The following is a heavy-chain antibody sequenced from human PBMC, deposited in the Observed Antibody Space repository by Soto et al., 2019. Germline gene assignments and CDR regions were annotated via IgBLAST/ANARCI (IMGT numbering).Heavy chain of an antibody. CDR2: ISGSGGST. Sequence: GGSLRLSCAASAFSFSTYAMSWVRQAPGKGLEWVSAISGSGGSTYYADSAKGRFTISRDNSKNTLYVQMNSLRAEDTAVYYCASFYNDFWSGYSGLDHWGQGTLVTVSS. CDR1: AFSFSTYA. J-gene: IGHJ4*02. V-gene: IGHV3-23*01. CDR3: ASFYNDFWSGYSGLDH. D-gene: IGHD3-3*01.